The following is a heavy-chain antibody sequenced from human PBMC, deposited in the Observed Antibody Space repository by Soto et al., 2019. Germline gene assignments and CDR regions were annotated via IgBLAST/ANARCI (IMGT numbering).Heavy chain of an antibody. V-gene: IGHV1-18*04. D-gene: IGHD2-2*01. CDR1: GYTFTSYG. J-gene: IGHJ6*02. CDR2: ISGKTAKT. Sequence: QVQLVQSGAEVKKPGASVKVSCKDSGYTFTSYGISWVRQAPGPGLEWMGWISGKTAKTNYAQNLQGRVTITTDTSTSTAYMELRSLRSDDTAVYYCARVPREIILVGMDVWGQGTTVTVSS. CDR3: ARVPREIILVGMDV.